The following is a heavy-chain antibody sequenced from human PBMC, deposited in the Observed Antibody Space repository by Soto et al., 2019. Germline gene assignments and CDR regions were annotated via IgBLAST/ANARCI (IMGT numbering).Heavy chain of an antibody. J-gene: IGHJ4*02. D-gene: IGHD2-2*01. Sequence: QVQLQESGPRLVKPSETLSLTCIVSGGSISNYYWSWIRQPPGKGLEWIGYIYYSGSTNYNPSLQRRVTISVATSKNQFSLKLSSVTAADTAVYYCARAVLPATAPFDYWGQGTLVTVSS. CDR2: IYYSGST. CDR1: GGSISNYY. CDR3: ARAVLPATAPFDY. V-gene: IGHV4-59*01.